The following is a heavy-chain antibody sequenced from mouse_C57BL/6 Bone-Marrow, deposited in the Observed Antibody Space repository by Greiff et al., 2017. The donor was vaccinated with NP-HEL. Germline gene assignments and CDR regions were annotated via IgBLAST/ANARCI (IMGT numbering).Heavy chain of an antibody. D-gene: IGHD1-1*01. CDR2: IDPSDSYT. V-gene: IGHV1-59*01. CDR3: AREGLLRRFAY. CDR1: GYTFTSYW. J-gene: IGHJ3*01. Sequence: QVQLQQPGAELVRPGTSVKLSCKASGYTFTSYWMHWVKQRPGQGLEWIGVIDPSDSYTNYNQKFKGKATLTVDTSSSTAYMQLSSLTSEDSAVYYCAREGLLRRFAYWGQGTLVTVSA.